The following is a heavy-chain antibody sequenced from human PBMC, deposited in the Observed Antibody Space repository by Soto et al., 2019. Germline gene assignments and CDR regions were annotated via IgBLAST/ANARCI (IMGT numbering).Heavy chain of an antibody. V-gene: IGHV4-30-2*01. CDR2: IFPSGPT. CDR3: ARSREFDY. CDR1: GGSLSGATYS. J-gene: IGHJ4*02. Sequence: TLSLTCAVSGGSLSGATYSWNWIRQPPGKCLAWIGYIFPSGPTYYNPSLKSRVTISIDVSKNQFSRSLRSLTAADTAVYYCARSREFDYWSQGTLVTVSS.